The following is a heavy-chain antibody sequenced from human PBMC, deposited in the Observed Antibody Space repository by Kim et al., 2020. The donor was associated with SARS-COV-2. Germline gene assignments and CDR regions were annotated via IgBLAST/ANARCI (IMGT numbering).Heavy chain of an antibody. D-gene: IGHD5-12*01. CDR2: FDPEDGET. CDR1: GYTLTELS. V-gene: IGHV1-24*01. CDR3: ATPWGDGYNQDAFDI. J-gene: IGHJ3*02. Sequence: ASVKVSCKVSGYTLTELSMHWVRQAPGKGLEWMGGFDPEDGETIYAQKFQGRVTMTEDTSTDTAYMELSSLRSEDTAVYYCATPWGDGYNQDAFDIWAKGQWSPSLQ.